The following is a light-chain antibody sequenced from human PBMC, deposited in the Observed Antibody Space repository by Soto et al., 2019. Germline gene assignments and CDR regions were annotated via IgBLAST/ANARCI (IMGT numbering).Light chain of an antibody. V-gene: IGKV3-20*01. CDR2: GAS. CDR3: QQYGSSIT. CDR1: QSVSSN. J-gene: IGKJ5*01. Sequence: EIVMTQSPATLSVSPGERATLSCRASQSVSSNLAWFQQKPGQAPRLLIYGASTRDTGIPDRFSGSGSGTDFTLTISRLEPEDFAVYYCQQYGSSITFGQGTRLEIK.